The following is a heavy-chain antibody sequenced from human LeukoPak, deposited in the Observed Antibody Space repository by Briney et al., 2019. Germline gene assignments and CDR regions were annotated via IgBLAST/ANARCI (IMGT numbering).Heavy chain of an antibody. CDR3: AKSGPLPYYYGSGSYYFDY. V-gene: IGHV3-9*01. CDR1: GFTFSSYG. D-gene: IGHD3-10*01. Sequence: GGSLRLSCAASGFTFSSYGMHWVRQAPGKGLEWVSGISWNSGSIGYADSVKGRFTISRDNAKNSLYLQMNSPRAEDTALYYCAKSGPLPYYYGSGSYYFDYWGQGTLVTVSS. J-gene: IGHJ4*02. CDR2: ISWNSGSI.